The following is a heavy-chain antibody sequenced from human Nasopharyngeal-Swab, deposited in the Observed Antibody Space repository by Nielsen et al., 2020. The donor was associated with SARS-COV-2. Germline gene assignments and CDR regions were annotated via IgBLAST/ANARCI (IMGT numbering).Heavy chain of an antibody. CDR2: IKPDGSEK. V-gene: IGHV3-7*01. CDR1: GFTLSSLW. J-gene: IGHJ3*01. Sequence: GGSLRLSFAASGFTLSSLWMSWVRKVPGKGREGVADIKPDGSEKFYVDSVKGRFTISRDNAKNSMSLQMNSLRVEDTAVYYCARDWSRAFDVWGQGTMVTVSS. CDR3: ARDWSRAFDV.